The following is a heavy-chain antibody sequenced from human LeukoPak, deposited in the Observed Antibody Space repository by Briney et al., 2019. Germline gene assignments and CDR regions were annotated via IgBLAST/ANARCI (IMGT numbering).Heavy chain of an antibody. Sequence: PGGSLRLSCAASGFTVSSNYMSWVRQAPGKGPEWVSVIYSGGSTYYADSVKGRFTISRDNSKNTLYLQMNSLRAEDTAVYYCARDARIAAAGTYYYYYYMDVWGKGTTVTVSS. CDR1: GFTVSSNY. D-gene: IGHD6-13*01. J-gene: IGHJ6*03. V-gene: IGHV3-66*02. CDR3: ARDARIAAAGTYYYYYYMDV. CDR2: IYSGGST.